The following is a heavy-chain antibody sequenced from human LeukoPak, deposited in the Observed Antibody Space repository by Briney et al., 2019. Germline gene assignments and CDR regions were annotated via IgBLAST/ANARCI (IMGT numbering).Heavy chain of an antibody. J-gene: IGHJ4*02. V-gene: IGHV7-4-1*02. CDR1: GYTFTSYY. CDR2: INTNTGNP. CDR3: ARDRPSMVRGVYFDY. D-gene: IGHD3-10*01. Sequence: ASVKVSCKASGYTFTSYYMHWVRQAPGQGLEWMGWINTNTGNPTYAQGFTGRFVFSLDTSVSTAYLQISSLKAEDTAVYYCARDRPSMVRGVYFDYWGQGTLVTVSS.